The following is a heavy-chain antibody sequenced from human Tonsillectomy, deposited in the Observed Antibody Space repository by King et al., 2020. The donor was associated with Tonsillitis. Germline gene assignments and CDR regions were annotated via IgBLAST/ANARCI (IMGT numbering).Heavy chain of an antibody. J-gene: IGHJ4*02. CDR3: ARGMDDILTWFDY. CDR1: GGSISSYY. CDR2: IYYSGST. Sequence: VQLQESGPGLVKPSETLSLTCTVSGGSISSYYWSWIRQPPGKGLEWIGYIYYSGSTNYNPSPKSRVTISVDTSKNQLSLKLRSVTAADTAVYYCARGMDDILTWFDYWGQGILVTVSS. V-gene: IGHV4-59*01. D-gene: IGHD3-9*01.